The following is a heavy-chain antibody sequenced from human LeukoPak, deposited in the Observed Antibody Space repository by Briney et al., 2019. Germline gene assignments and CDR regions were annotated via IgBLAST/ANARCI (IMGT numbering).Heavy chain of an antibody. J-gene: IGHJ4*02. CDR1: GFTFNTYT. D-gene: IGHD3/OR15-3a*01. CDR2: ITGSSSFI. V-gene: IGHV3-21*01. Sequence: PGGSLRLSCAASGFTFNTYTMNWVRQAPGKGLEWVSSITGSSSFIYYADSVKVRLTISRDNAKNSLYLQMNRLRPEDTAVYYCARVSGIWTFDYWGQGTLVTVSS. CDR3: ARVSGIWTFDY.